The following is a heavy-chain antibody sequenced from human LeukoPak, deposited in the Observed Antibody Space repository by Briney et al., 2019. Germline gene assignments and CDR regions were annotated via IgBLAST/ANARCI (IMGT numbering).Heavy chain of an antibody. CDR1: GGSINSYY. CDR2: SYTSGNT. J-gene: IGHJ4*02. V-gene: IGHV4-4*09. D-gene: IGHD5-18*01. Sequence: PSETLSLTCTVSGGSINSYYWSWIRQPPGKGLEWIGYSYTSGNTNYNPSLKSRVTISVDTSKNQLSLKVSSVTAADTAVYYCAAGYSYGNFDFWGQGTPVTVSS. CDR3: AAGYSYGNFDF.